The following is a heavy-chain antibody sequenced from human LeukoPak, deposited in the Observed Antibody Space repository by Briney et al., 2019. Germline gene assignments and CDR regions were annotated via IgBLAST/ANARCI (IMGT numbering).Heavy chain of an antibody. CDR2: INAGTGQT. Sequence: ASVKVSCKASGYTFSSYAIHWVRQAPGQRLEWMGWINAGTGQTKYSQKFQRRVTMTRDTSTSTVYMELSSLRSEDTAVYYCARESLGCSGGSCYSGRLDYYGMDVWGQGTTVTVSS. V-gene: IGHV1-3*01. D-gene: IGHD2-15*01. CDR1: GYTFSSYA. CDR3: ARESLGCSGGSCYSGRLDYYGMDV. J-gene: IGHJ6*02.